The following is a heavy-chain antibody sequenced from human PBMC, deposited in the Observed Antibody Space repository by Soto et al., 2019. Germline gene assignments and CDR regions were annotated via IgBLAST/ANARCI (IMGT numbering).Heavy chain of an antibody. CDR3: ARVQYSGQQSYYYYYMDV. CDR2: IGTAGDT. J-gene: IGHJ6*03. D-gene: IGHD5-12*01. V-gene: IGHV3-13*01. CDR1: GFTFSSYD. Sequence: GGSLRLSCEASGFTFSSYDMHWVRQATGKGLEWVSAIGTAGDTYYPGSVKGRFTISRENAKNSLYLQMNSLRAGDTAVYYCARVQYSGQQSYYYYYMDVWGKGTTVTVSS.